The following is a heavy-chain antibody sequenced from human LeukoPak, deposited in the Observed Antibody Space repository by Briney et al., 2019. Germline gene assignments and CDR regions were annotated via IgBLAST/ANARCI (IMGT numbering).Heavy chain of an antibody. CDR1: GGSISSYY. CDR3: ARVQSPGYYYYYMDV. Sequence: PSETLSLTCTVSGGSISSYYWSWIRQPPGKGLEWIGYIYHSGSTYYNPSLKSRVTISVDRSKNQFSLKLSSVTAADTAVYYCARVQSPGYYYYYMDVWGKGTTVTVSS. CDR2: IYHSGST. V-gene: IGHV4-59*12. J-gene: IGHJ6*03.